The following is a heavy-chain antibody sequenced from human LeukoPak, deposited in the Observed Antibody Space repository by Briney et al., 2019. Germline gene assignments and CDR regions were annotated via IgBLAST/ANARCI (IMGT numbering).Heavy chain of an antibody. D-gene: IGHD3-22*01. CDR1: GGTFSSYA. CDR2: IIPIFGTA. V-gene: IGHV1-69*13. Sequence: ASVKVSCKASGGTFSSYAISWVRQAPGQGLEWMGGIIPIFGTANYAQKFQGRVTITADESTSTAYMELSSLRSEDTAVYYCARATYYYDSSGFDFDYWGQGTLVTVSS. J-gene: IGHJ4*02. CDR3: ARATYYYDSSGFDFDY.